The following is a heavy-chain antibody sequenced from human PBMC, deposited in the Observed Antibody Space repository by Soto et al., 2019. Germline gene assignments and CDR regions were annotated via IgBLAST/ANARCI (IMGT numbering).Heavy chain of an antibody. V-gene: IGHV3-33*01. CDR2: IWYDGSNK. CDR1: GFTFSSYG. CDR3: ARERPQYYDSSGYYAY. Sequence: HPGGSLRLSCAASGFTFSSYGMHWVRQAPGKGLEWVAVIWYDGSNKYYADSVKGRFTISRDNSKNTLYLQMNSLRAEDMAVFYCARERPQYYDSSGYYAYWGQGTLVTVSS. J-gene: IGHJ4*02. D-gene: IGHD3-22*01.